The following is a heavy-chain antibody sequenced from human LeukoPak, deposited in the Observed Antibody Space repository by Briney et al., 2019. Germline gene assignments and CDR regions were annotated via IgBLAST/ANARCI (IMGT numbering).Heavy chain of an antibody. V-gene: IGHV4-4*02. Sequence: SGTLSLTCAVSGGSISSSNWWSWVRQPPGKGLEWIGEIYHSGSTNYNPSLKSRVTISVDTSKNQFSLKLSSVTAADTAVYYCARHNSGGYSSYYYGMDVWGQGTTVTVSS. J-gene: IGHJ6*02. CDR3: ARHNSGGYSSYYYGMDV. D-gene: IGHD6-19*01. CDR1: GGSISSSNW. CDR2: IYHSGST.